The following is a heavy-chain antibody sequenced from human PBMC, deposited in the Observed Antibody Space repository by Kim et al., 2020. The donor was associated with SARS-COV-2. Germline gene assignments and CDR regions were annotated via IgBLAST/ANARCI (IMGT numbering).Heavy chain of an antibody. Sequence: ASVKVSCKASGYTFTSYYMHWVRQAPGQGLEWMGIINPSGGSTSYAQKFQGRVTMTRDTSTSTVYMELSSLRSEDTAVYYCAARAITMIVVEGFNDAFDIWGQGTMVTVSS. D-gene: IGHD3-22*01. J-gene: IGHJ3*02. CDR1: GYTFTSYY. V-gene: IGHV1-46*01. CDR2: INPSGGST. CDR3: AARAITMIVVEGFNDAFDI.